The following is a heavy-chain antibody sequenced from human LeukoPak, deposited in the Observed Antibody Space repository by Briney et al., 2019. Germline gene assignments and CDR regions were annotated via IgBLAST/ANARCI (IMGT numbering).Heavy chain of an antibody. CDR2: VYYSGST. V-gene: IGHV4-39*07. Sequence: SETLSLTCTVSGGSISISTYYWAWIRQPPGKGLEWIGSVYYSGSTYHNPALKSRVTISLDTSKNQFSLSLNSVTAADTAVYYCASSSWYRNWFDPWGQGTLVTVSS. CDR1: GGSISISTYY. CDR3: ASSSWYRNWFDP. D-gene: IGHD6-13*01. J-gene: IGHJ5*02.